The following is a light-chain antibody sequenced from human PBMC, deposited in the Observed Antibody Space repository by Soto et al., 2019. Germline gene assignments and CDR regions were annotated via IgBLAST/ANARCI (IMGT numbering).Light chain of an antibody. V-gene: IGLV1-44*01. CDR3: SSWDDSLNGVL. CDR1: TSNIGRNS. Sequence: QSVLTQPPSASGTPGQRVTISCSGSTSNIGRNSVNWYQHLPGTAPQLLIYSNFQRLSGVPDRFSASKSGTSASLAIIGLQSEDEADYYCSSWDDSLNGVLFGGGTKLTVL. J-gene: IGLJ2*01. CDR2: SNF.